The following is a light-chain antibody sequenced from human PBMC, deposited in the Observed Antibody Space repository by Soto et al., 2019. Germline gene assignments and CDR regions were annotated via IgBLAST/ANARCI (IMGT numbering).Light chain of an antibody. V-gene: IGKV1-5*03. CDR1: QSIGNW. CDR2: KAS. J-gene: IGKJ2*01. Sequence: DIQMTQSPSTLSASVGDRVSITCRASQSIGNWLAWYQQKPGKAPKLLIYKASTLQTGVPSRFDGSGSGIEFTLTISRLQPDDFATYYCQQYDSMSTFGQGTKLEIK. CDR3: QQYDSMST.